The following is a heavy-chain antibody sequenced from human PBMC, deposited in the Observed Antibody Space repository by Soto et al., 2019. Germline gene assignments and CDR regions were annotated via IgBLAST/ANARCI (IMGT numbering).Heavy chain of an antibody. V-gene: IGHV1-8*01. J-gene: IGHJ6*03. Sequence: QVQLVQSGAEVKKPGASVKVSCKASGYTFTSYDINWVRQATGQGLEWMGWMNPNSGNTGYAQKFQGRVTMTRNTSISTAYMELSSLRSEDTAVYYCARTAMGPQLVRGYYYYYYYMDVWGKGTTVTVSS. CDR1: GYTFTSYD. D-gene: IGHD6-13*01. CDR3: ARTAMGPQLVRGYYYYYYYMDV. CDR2: MNPNSGNT.